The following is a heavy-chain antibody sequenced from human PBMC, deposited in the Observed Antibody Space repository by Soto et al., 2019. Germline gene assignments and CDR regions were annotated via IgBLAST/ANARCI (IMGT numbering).Heavy chain of an antibody. CDR1: GFTFSSYA. CDR2: ISGSGGST. D-gene: IGHD3-22*01. CDR3: ALLVSSGYYSALWGGNGMDV. Sequence: EVQLLESGGGLVQPGGSLRLSCAASGFTFSSYAMSWVRQAPGKGLEWVSAISGSGGSTYHADSVKGRFTISRDNSKNTLYLQMNSLRAEDTAVYYCALLVSSGYYSALWGGNGMDVWGQGTTVTVSS. V-gene: IGHV3-23*01. J-gene: IGHJ6*02.